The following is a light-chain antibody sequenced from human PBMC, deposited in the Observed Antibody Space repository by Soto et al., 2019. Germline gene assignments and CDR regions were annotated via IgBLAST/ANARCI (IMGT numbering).Light chain of an antibody. CDR1: QSISSF. J-gene: IGKJ4*01. V-gene: IGKV1-39*01. CDR3: QQSYSPLRT. Sequence: DIQMTQSPSSLSASVGDRVTITCRASQSISSFVNWYQRKPGKAPNLLIYAASRLQSGVPSRFSGSGAGTDFTLTISSLQPEDFATYSCQQSYSPLRTFGGGTKV. CDR2: AAS.